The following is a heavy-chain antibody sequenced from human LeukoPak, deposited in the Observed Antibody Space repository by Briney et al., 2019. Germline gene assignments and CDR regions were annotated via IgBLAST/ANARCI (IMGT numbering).Heavy chain of an antibody. CDR1: GFTFSSYW. V-gene: IGHV3-7*01. Sequence: GGSLRLSCAASGFTFSSYWISWVRQAPGKGLEWVANIKQDGSEKYYVDSVKGRFTISRDNAKNSLYLQMNSLRAEDTAVYYCAREREVGATYYYYMDVWGKGTTVTVSS. D-gene: IGHD1-26*01. CDR2: IKQDGSEK. CDR3: AREREVGATYYYYMDV. J-gene: IGHJ6*03.